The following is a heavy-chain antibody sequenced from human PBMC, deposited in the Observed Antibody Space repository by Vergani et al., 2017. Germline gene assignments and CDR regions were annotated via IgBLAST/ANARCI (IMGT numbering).Heavy chain of an antibody. CDR1: GYTFTGYY. V-gene: IGHV1-2*02. CDR2: INPNSGGT. Sequence: QVQLVQSGAEVKKPGASVKVSCKASGYTFTGYYMHWVRQAPGQGLEWMGWINPNSGGTNYAQQFQGRVTMTRDTSISTAYMELSRLRSDDTAVYYCARAPFRRLDYFDYWGQGTLVTVSS. D-gene: IGHD2/OR15-2a*01. J-gene: IGHJ4*02. CDR3: ARAPFRRLDYFDY.